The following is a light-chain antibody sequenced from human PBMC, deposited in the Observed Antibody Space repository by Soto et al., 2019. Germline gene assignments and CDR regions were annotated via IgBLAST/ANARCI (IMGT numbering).Light chain of an antibody. CDR3: QLYVTSPP. Sequence: VVSQFQGTLSLSQGERATVSCKTSQISGSNFLAWYQQKPGQAPRLLIYASSNRATGIPDRFSGSASGADFTLTIYRLEPEDFAVYYCQLYVTSPPFGQGTRLEIK. V-gene: IGKV3-20*01. CDR1: QISGSNF. J-gene: IGKJ5*01. CDR2: ASS.